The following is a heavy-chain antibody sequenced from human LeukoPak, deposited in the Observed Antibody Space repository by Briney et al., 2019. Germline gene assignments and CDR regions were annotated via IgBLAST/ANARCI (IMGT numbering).Heavy chain of an antibody. J-gene: IGHJ4*02. CDR3: VKGPAAMSN. D-gene: IGHD6-13*01. V-gene: IGHV3-23*01. CDR1: GFTFSTYA. Sequence: GGSLRLSCAASGFTFSTYAMSWVRQAPGKGLEWVSDISASGVTTSYAEHAKGRFIISRDNSKDTLYLQMNSLRAEDTVIYYCVKGPAAMSNWGQGTLVTVSS. CDR2: ISASGVTT.